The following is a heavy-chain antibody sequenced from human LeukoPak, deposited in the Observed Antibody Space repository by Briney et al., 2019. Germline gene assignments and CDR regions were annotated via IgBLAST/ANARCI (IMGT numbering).Heavy chain of an antibody. CDR2: ISSSSIYI. D-gene: IGHD5-18*01. CDR3: ERDLGGQLWLRGYYYYMDV. Sequence: GGSLRLSCAASGFIFSIYSMNWVRQAPGKGLEWVSSISSSSIYIYYADSVKGRFTISRDNAKNSLYLQMNSLRVEDTAVYYCERDLGGQLWLRGYYYYMDVWGKGTTVTISS. CDR1: GFIFSIYS. J-gene: IGHJ6*03. V-gene: IGHV3-21*01.